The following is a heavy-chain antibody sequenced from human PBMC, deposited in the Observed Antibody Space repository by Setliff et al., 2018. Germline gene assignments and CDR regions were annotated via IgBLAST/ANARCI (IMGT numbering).Heavy chain of an antibody. D-gene: IGHD2-15*01. J-gene: IGHJ1*01. CDR3: ARDGRSAHVVVVAASSSQYFQH. CDR2: ISIDDDKT. Sequence: ASVKVSCKASGYTFISYDISWVRQAPGQGLEWMGWISIDDDKTNYAQKFQGRVTITADKSTSTAYMELSSLRSEDTAVYYCARDGRSAHVVVVAASSSQYFQHWGQGTLVTVSS. CDR1: GYTFISYD. V-gene: IGHV1-18*01.